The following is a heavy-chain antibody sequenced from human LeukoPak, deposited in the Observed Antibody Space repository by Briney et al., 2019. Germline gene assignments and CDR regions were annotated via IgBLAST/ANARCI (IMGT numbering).Heavy chain of an antibody. CDR2: IKQDGSEK. D-gene: IGHD3-3*01. CDR1: GFTFEASA. Sequence: GGSLRLSCAASGFTFEASAMSWVRQAPGKGLEWVANIKQDGSEKYYVDSVKGRFTISRDNAKNSLYLQMNSLRAEDTAVYYCARATYYDFWSGYFLAYYFDYWGQGTLVTVSS. J-gene: IGHJ4*02. CDR3: ARATYYDFWSGYFLAYYFDY. V-gene: IGHV3-7*01.